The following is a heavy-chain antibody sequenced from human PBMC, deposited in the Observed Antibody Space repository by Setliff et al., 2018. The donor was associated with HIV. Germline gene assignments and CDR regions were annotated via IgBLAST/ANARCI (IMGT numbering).Heavy chain of an antibody. J-gene: IGHJ5*02. CDR2: INAGNGNT. Sequence: ASVKVSCKASGYTFTSYAMHWVRQAPGQRLEWMGWINAGNGNTKYSQKFQGRVTITRDTSASTAYMELSSLRSEDTAVYYCARAGLPSSQPVIYNWFDPWGQGTLVTVSS. CDR1: GYTFTSYA. CDR3: ARAGLPSSQPVIYNWFDP. D-gene: IGHD2-2*01. V-gene: IGHV1-3*01.